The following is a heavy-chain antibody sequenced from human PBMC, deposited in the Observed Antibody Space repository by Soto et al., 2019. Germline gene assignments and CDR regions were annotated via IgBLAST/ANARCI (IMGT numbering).Heavy chain of an antibody. D-gene: IGHD6-19*01. J-gene: IGHJ5*02. CDR3: ARVWGSGWYNWFDP. CDR2: ISPYNGDT. Sequence: ASVKVSCEASDYTFTSYVISWVRQAPGQGLEWMGWISPYNGDTNYAQKLQGGVTMTTDTSTSTAYMELRSLRSDDTAVYYCARVWGSGWYNWFDPWGQGTLVTVSS. CDR1: DYTFTSYV. V-gene: IGHV1-18*01.